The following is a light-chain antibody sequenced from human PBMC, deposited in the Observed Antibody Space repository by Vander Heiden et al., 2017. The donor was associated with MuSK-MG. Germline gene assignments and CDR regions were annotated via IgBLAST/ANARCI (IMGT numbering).Light chain of an antibody. CDR2: AES. Sequence: IQNTQSPSSLSASLGNRVPITLLASQSISSYLNWYQQTAEKAPRLLLYAESSLQSGVPSRFSGSGSGTDFNLTISILQPEDFATYYCRQSYSTPFTFGQGTKLEIK. CDR3: RQSYSTPFT. CDR1: QSISSY. V-gene: IGKV1-39*01. J-gene: IGKJ2*01.